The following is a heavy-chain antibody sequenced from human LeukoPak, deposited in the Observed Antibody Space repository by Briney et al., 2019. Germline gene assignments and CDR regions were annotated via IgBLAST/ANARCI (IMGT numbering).Heavy chain of an antibody. D-gene: IGHD3-10*01. CDR2: INHRGGT. CDR3: VGYYYGSGSYHNYPNFDY. V-gene: IGHV4-34*01. J-gene: IGHJ4*02. CDR1: GGSFSGHY. Sequence: PSETLSLTCAVYGGSFSGHYGSWIRQPPGKGLEWIGEINHRGGTNYHPSLKSRVTISGDTSKNQFSLKLSSVTAADTAVYYCVGYYYGSGSYHNYPNFDYWGQGTLVTVSS.